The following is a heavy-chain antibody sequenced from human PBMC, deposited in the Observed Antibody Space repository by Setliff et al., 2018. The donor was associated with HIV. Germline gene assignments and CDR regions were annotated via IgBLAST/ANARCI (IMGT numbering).Heavy chain of an antibody. Sequence: PGGSLRLSCAASGFTFSNYAMGWVRQGPGKGLEWVSTIGAAGYPTHYAESVKGRFTISRDNSKNTLYLRMNSLSAECTAVYYCAQAQTSVSGSYYQYLQHWGQGTLVTVSS. D-gene: IGHD3-10*01. CDR3: AQAQTSVSGSYYQYLQH. J-gene: IGHJ1*01. CDR2: IGAAGYPT. V-gene: IGHV3-23*01. CDR1: GFTFSNYA.